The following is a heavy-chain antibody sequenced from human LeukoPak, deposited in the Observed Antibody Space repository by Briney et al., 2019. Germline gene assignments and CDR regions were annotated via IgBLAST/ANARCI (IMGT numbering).Heavy chain of an antibody. J-gene: IGHJ4*02. D-gene: IGHD3-3*01. CDR1: GGSISSGSYY. V-gene: IGHV4-61*02. CDR2: IYTSGST. CDR3: ARELGENYDFWSGYYTLDY. Sequence: PSETLSLTCTVSGGSISSGSYYWSWIRQPAGKGLECIGRIYTSGSTNYNPSLKSRVTISVDTSKNQFALKLSSVTAADTAVYYCARELGENYDFWSGYYTLDYWGQGTLVTVSS.